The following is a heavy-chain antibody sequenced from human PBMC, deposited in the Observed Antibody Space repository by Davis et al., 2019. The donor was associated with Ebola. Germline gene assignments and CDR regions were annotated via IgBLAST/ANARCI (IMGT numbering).Heavy chain of an antibody. J-gene: IGHJ5*02. CDR1: GGSISSYY. CDR3: ARQGWSGYSLRHWLDP. D-gene: IGHD3-3*01. V-gene: IGHV4-59*08. Sequence: SETLSLTCTVSGGSISSYYWSWMRQPPGKGLEWIGYIYYSGSTYYNPSLKSRVTISVDTSKNQFSLKLRSVTAADTAVYYCARQGWSGYSLRHWLDPWGRGTLVTVSS. CDR2: IYYSGST.